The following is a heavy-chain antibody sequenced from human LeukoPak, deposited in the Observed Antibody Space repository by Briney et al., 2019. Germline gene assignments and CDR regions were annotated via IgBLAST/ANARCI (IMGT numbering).Heavy chain of an antibody. D-gene: IGHD6-19*01. CDR3: ARVLFYSSGNKSNRVDY. J-gene: IGHJ4*02. CDR1: GYTFTRYY. V-gene: IGHV1-46*01. CDR2: INPSGGST. Sequence: VASVKVSCKASGYTFTRYYMHWVRQAPGQGLEWMGIINPSGGSTSDAQKFQGRVTMTRDTSIRTAYMELSRLRSDDTAVYYCARVLFYSSGNKSNRVDYWGQGTPVTVSS.